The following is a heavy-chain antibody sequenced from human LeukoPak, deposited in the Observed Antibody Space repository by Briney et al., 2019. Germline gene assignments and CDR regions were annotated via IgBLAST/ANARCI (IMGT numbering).Heavy chain of an antibody. CDR3: AKVRGTYSSGYFFDY. CDR2: ISWNSGYI. J-gene: IGHJ4*02. CDR1: GFTFDNYA. V-gene: IGHV3-9*01. Sequence: GGSLRLSCAASGFTFDNYAMHWVRQAPGKGLEWLSIISWNSGYIGYADSVKGRLTISRENAKKSLDLQMNSLRAEDTAFYYCAKVRGTYSSGYFFDYWGQGTLVTVSS. D-gene: IGHD6-19*01.